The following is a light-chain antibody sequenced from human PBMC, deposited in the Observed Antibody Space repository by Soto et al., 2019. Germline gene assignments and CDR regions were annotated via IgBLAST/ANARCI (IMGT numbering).Light chain of an antibody. CDR1: QSVSNNY. CDR2: GAS. J-gene: IGKJ1*01. CDR3: QQYGSSGT. V-gene: IGKV3-20*01. Sequence: EIVLPQSPGTLSLSPVERATLSCRASQSVSNNYLAWYQQKPGQAPRLLIYGASNRATGIPDRFSGSGSGTDFTLTISRLEPEDFAVYYCQQYGSSGTFGQGTKVDIK.